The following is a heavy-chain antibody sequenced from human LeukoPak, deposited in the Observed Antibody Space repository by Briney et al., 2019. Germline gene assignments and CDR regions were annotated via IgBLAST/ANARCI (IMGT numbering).Heavy chain of an antibody. D-gene: IGHD2-2*01. CDR1: GYTFTGYY. Sequence: ASVKVSCKASGYTFTGYYMHWVRQAPGQGLEWMGWINPNSGGTNYAQKFQGRVTMTRDTSISTAYVELSRLRSDDTAVYYCARDLYCSSTSCYLFDYWGQGTLVTVSS. J-gene: IGHJ4*02. CDR3: ARDLYCSSTSCYLFDY. CDR2: INPNSGGT. V-gene: IGHV1-2*02.